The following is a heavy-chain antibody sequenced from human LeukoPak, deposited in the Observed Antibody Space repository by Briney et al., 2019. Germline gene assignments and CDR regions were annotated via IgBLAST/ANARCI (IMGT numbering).Heavy chain of an antibody. J-gene: IGHJ4*02. Sequence: PSETLSLTCTVSGGSISSSSYYWGWIRQPPGKGLEWIGSIYYSGSTYYNPSLKSRVTISVDTSKNQFSLKLSSVTAADTAVYYCARPDYYDSSPDDRGQGTLVTVSS. D-gene: IGHD3-3*01. CDR2: IYYSGST. CDR1: GGSISSSSYY. V-gene: IGHV4-39*01. CDR3: ARPDYYDSSPDD.